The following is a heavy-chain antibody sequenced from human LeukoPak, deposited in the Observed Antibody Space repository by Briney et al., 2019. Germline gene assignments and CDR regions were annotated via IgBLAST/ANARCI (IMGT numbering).Heavy chain of an antibody. V-gene: IGHV4-39*01. D-gene: IGHD3-10*01. CDR2: IYYSGST. CDR3: ARHLLWFGELRYYFDY. J-gene: IGHJ4*02. Sequence: SETLSLTCTVSGGSISSSSYYWGWIRQPPGKGLEWIGSIYYSGSTYYNPSLKSRVTISVDTSKNQFSLKLSPVTAADTAVYYCARHLLWFGELRYYFDYWGQGTLVTVSS. CDR1: GGSISSSSYY.